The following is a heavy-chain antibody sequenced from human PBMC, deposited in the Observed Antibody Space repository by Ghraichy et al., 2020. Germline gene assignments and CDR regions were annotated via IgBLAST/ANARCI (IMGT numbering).Heavy chain of an antibody. CDR2: IRSKANSYAT. D-gene: IGHD2-2*03. V-gene: IGHV3-73*01. CDR3: TSGYCSSTSCYGDEYYYYYYMDV. Sequence: GGSLRLSCAASGFTFSGSAMHWVRQASGKGLEWVGRIRSKANSYATAYAASVKGRFTISRDDSKNTAYLQMNSLKTEDTAVYYCTSGYCSSTSCYGDEYYYYYYMDVWGKGTTVTVSS. CDR1: GFTFSGSA. J-gene: IGHJ6*03.